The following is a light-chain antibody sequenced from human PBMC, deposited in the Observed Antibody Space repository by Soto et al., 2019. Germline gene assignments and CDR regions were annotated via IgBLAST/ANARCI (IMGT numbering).Light chain of an antibody. Sequence: LTQPASVSGSPGQSIAISCTGTSSDVGGYDYVSWYQQQPDKAPKLMIYEVTKRPSGVSNRFSGSKSGNTASLTISGLQSEDEADYYCSSHTSGSTRVFGTGTKVTVL. J-gene: IGLJ1*01. CDR3: SSHTSGSTRV. CDR2: EVT. CDR1: SSDVGGYDY. V-gene: IGLV2-14*01.